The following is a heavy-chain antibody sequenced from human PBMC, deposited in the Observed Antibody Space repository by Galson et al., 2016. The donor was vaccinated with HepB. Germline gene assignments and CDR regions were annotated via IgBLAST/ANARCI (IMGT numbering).Heavy chain of an antibody. Sequence: LRLSCAASGFTFSSYGMHWVRQAPGKGLEWVALISYDGSNKYYADSVKGRFTISRDNSKNTLYLQMNSLRAGDTTAYYCAKDKDFRGYSYGYDPTPFDYWGQGTLVTVSS. CDR3: AKDKDFRGYSYGYDPTPFDY. V-gene: IGHV3-30*18. CDR2: ISYDGSNK. D-gene: IGHD5-18*01. CDR1: GFTFSSYG. J-gene: IGHJ4*02.